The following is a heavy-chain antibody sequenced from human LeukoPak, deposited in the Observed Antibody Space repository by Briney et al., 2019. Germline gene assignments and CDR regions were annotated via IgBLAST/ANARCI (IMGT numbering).Heavy chain of an antibody. D-gene: IGHD6-13*01. Sequence: SETLSLTCTVSGGSISSYYWSWIRQPAGKGLEWIGRIYTSGNTNYNPSLKSRVTMSVDTSKNQFSLKLNSVPAAETAVYYCARDSTTWHGGLFDYWGQGTLVTVSS. CDR2: IYTSGNT. J-gene: IGHJ4*02. V-gene: IGHV4-4*07. CDR1: GGSISSYY. CDR3: ARDSTTWHGGLFDY.